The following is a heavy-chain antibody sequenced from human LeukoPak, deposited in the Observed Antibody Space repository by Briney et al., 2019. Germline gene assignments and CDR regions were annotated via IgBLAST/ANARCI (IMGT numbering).Heavy chain of an antibody. D-gene: IGHD3-10*01. CDR1: GGSISSSSYY. V-gene: IGHV4-39*01. Sequence: SETLSLTCTVSGGSISSSSYYWGWIRQPPGKGLEWIGSIYYSGSTYYNPSLKSRVTISVDTSKNQFSLKLSSVTAADTAVYYCARLKGQGFGDYYYMDVWGKGTTVTISS. CDR2: IYYSGST. CDR3: ARLKGQGFGDYYYMDV. J-gene: IGHJ6*03.